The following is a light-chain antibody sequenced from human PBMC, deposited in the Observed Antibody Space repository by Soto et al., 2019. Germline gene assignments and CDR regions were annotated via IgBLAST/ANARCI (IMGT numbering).Light chain of an antibody. V-gene: IGKV4-1*01. CDR1: QSVLYSSNNKNC. Sequence: DIVMTQSPDSLAVSLGERATINCKSSQSVLYSSNNKNCLAWYQQKPGQPPKLLIPWASTREFGVPDRFSGSGSGTDFTLTISSLQAEDVAVYYCQQYYGSPPRTFGQGTKVEIK. CDR3: QQYYGSPPRT. J-gene: IGKJ1*01. CDR2: WAS.